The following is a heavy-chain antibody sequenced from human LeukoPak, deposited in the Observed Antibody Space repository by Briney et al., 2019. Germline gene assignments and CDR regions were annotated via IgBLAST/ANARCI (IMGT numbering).Heavy chain of an antibody. Sequence: GGSLRLSCAASGFTFSSYGMHWVRQAPGKGLEWVAVIWYDGSNKYYADSVKGRFTISRDNSKNTLYLEMNSLRAEDTAVYYCAKAGWELGWPRFLDPWGQGTLVTVSS. CDR2: IWYDGSNK. CDR3: AKAGWELGWPRFLDP. D-gene: IGHD1-26*01. J-gene: IGHJ5*02. V-gene: IGHV3-33*06. CDR1: GFTFSSYG.